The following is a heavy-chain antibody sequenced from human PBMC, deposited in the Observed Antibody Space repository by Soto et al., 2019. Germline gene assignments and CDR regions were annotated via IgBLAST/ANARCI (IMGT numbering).Heavy chain of an antibody. CDR1: GYSFTSYG. CDR2: ISAYNGNT. D-gene: IGHD1-26*01. CDR3: ASPRRFEGLGDDAFDI. J-gene: IGHJ3*02. Sequence: PGESLKISCKGSGYSFTSYGISWVRQAPGQGLEWMGWISAYNGNTNYAQKLQGRVTMTTDTSTSTAYMELRSLRSDDTAVYYCASPRRFEGLGDDAFDIWGQGTMVTVSS. V-gene: IGHV1-18*01.